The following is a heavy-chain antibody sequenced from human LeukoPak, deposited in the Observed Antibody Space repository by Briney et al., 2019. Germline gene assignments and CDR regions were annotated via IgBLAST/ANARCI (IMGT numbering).Heavy chain of an antibody. V-gene: IGHV4-61*01. Sequence: SETLSLTYTVSGGSVSSGSYYWSWIRQPPGKGLEWIGYIYYSGSTNYNPSLKSRVTISVDTSKNQFSLKLSSVTAADTAVYYCARERPDGYYFDYWGQGTLVTVSS. CDR3: ARERPDGYYFDY. CDR1: GGSVSSGSYY. CDR2: IYYSGST. D-gene: IGHD5-24*01. J-gene: IGHJ4*02.